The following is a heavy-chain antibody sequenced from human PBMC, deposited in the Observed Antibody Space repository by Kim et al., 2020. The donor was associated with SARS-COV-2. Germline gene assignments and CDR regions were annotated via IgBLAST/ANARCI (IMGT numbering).Heavy chain of an antibody. CDR3: ARGPDLQFTGFDP. Sequence: SETLSLTCAVYGGSFSGYYWSWIRQPPGKGLEWIGEINHSGSTNYNPSLKSRVTISVDTSKNQFSLKLSSVTAADTAVYYCARGPDLQFTGFDPWCQGTL. CDR2: INHSGST. J-gene: IGHJ5*02. V-gene: IGHV4-34*01. D-gene: IGHD2-8*02. CDR1: GGSFSGYY.